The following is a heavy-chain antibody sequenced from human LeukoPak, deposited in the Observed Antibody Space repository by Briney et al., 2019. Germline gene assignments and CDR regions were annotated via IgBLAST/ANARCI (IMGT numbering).Heavy chain of an antibody. CDR3: ARDRWELLSNSYHYCGLDV. CDR2: ISSSGNTI. J-gene: IGHJ6*02. Sequence: GGSLRLSCAASGFTFSDYYMSWVRQAPGKGLEWVSYISSSGNTIHYPDSVKGRFTISRDNAKSSLYLQINSLRAEDTAVYYCARDRWELLSNSYHYCGLDVWGQGTTVTVSS. CDR1: GFTFSDYY. V-gene: IGHV3-11*04. D-gene: IGHD2-15*01.